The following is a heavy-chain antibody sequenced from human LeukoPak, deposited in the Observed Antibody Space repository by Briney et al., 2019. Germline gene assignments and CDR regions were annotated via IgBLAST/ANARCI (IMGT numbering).Heavy chain of an antibody. CDR1: GYSISSGYY. D-gene: IGHD3-10*01. CDR3: ARHKRQITMVRGVIFDY. CDR2: IFHSGNT. J-gene: IGHJ4*02. V-gene: IGHV4-38-2*02. Sequence: SETLSLTCTVSGYSISSGYYWGWIRQPPGKGLAWIGSIFHSGNTNYNPSLKSRVTISVDTSKNQFSLKLSSVTAADTAVYYCARHKRQITMVRGVIFDYWGQGTLVTVSS.